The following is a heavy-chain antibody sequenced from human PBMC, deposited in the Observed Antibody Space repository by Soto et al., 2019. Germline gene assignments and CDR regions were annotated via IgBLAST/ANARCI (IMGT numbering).Heavy chain of an antibody. D-gene: IGHD3-22*01. V-gene: IGHV4-31*03. J-gene: IGHJ5*02. CDR3: ASSSGYYSWFDP. CDR2: IYYSGST. Sequence: SDTLSLTCTVSGGSISSDDYYWSWIRQHPGKGLEWVGYIYYSGSTYYNPSLKSRVTISVDTSKNQFSLKLSSVTAADTAVYYCASSSGYYSWFDPWGQGTLVTVSS. CDR1: GGSISSDDYY.